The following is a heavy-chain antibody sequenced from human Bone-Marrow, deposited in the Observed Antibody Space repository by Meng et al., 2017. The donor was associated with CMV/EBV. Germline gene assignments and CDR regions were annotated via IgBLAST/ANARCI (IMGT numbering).Heavy chain of an antibody. CDR3: ARFNSYGSGSRKFPNWFDP. CDR2: IYTSGST. CDR1: GGSISSYY. Sequence: QVALRGSGPGLVKPSETLSLTCTGFGGSISSYYWSWIRQPAGKGLEWIGRIYTSGSTNYNPSLKSRVTMSVDTSKNQFSLKLSSVTAADTAVYYCARFNSYGSGSRKFPNWFDPWGQGTLVTVSS. V-gene: IGHV4-4*07. D-gene: IGHD3-10*01. J-gene: IGHJ5*02.